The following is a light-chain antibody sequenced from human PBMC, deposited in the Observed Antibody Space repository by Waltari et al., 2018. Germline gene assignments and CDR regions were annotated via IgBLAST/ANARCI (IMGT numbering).Light chain of an antibody. J-gene: IGLJ2*01. CDR2: QES. CDR3: RTWVNGTVI. CDR1: KLASRY. V-gene: IGLV3-1*01. Sequence: SYELTQPPSVSVSPGQPLTITCPGDKLASRYTCWYQQRAGPSSSVLVVQESKRPAGIPWGFSGSNGGNTEALTIGGAQSMDEADYYCRTWVNGTVIFGGGTKVTVL.